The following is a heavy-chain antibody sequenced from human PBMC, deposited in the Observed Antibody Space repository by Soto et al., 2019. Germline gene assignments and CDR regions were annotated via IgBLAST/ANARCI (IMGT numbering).Heavy chain of an antibody. Sequence: SETLSLTCTVSGASINSHYWTWIRQPPGKGLEWIGYINYSGSTNYSPSLKSRVTISVDTSKNQFSLKLSSVTAADTAVYYCARSYSSYVFXWFDPWGKGTLVTVSS. CDR2: INYSGST. CDR3: ARSYSSYVFXWFDP. V-gene: IGHV4-59*11. CDR1: GASINSHY. J-gene: IGHJ5*02. D-gene: IGHD6-6*01.